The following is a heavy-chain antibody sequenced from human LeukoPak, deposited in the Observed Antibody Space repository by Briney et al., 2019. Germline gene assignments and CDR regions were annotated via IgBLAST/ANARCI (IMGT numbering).Heavy chain of an antibody. V-gene: IGHV3-15*01. Sequence: GGSLRLSCAASEFTFSNAWMSWVRQAPGKGLEWVGRIRSKTDGGTTDYAAPVKGRFTISRDDSKNTLYLQMNSLKTGDTAVYYCTTARNMVRGVIPLDYWGQGTLVTVSS. D-gene: IGHD3-10*01. CDR3: TTARNMVRGVIPLDY. CDR2: IRSKTDGGTT. CDR1: EFTFSNAW. J-gene: IGHJ4*02.